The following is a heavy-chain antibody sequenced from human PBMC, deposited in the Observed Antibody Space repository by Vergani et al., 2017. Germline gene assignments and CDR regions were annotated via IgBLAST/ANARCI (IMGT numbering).Heavy chain of an antibody. Sequence: EVQLLESGGGLVKPGGSLRLSCEGSGFTFKNNTMTWVRQAPGKGLEWVSSISSSSAYLHYADSVKGRFTISRDNAKKSLFLQMNNLRADDTAVYYCASRVSANGGLDTWGQGTLVTVSS. D-gene: IGHD2-15*01. J-gene: IGHJ5*02. V-gene: IGHV3-21*02. CDR2: ISSSSAYL. CDR3: ASRVSANGGLDT. CDR1: GFTFKNNT.